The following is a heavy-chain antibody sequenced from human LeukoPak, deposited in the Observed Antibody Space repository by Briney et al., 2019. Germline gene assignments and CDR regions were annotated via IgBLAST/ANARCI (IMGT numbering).Heavy chain of an antibody. CDR3: ARACSGGSCYSVIDY. V-gene: IGHV4-34*01. CDR2: INHSGST. Sequence: SETLSPTCAVYGGSFSGYYWSWIRQPPGKGLEWIGEINHSGSTNYNPSLKSRVTISVDTSKNQFSLKLSSVTAADTAVYYCARACSGGSCYSVIDYWGQGTLVTVSS. D-gene: IGHD2-15*01. CDR1: GGSFSGYY. J-gene: IGHJ4*02.